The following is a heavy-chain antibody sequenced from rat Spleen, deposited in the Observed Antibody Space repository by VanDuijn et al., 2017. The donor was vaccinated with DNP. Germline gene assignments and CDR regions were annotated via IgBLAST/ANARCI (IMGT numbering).Heavy chain of an antibody. CDR2: IDTSGGYT. CDR3: ARLGPHYFDC. Sequence: EVQLVESGGGLVQPGRSMKLSCGASGLTFSNADMAWVRQAPTRGLEWVASIDTSGGYTYYRDSVKGRFIVSRDNAESTLYLQMDSLRSEDTATDYCARLGPHYFDCWGQGIMVTVSS. D-gene: IGHD4-1*01. J-gene: IGHJ2*01. V-gene: IGHV5-25*01. CDR1: GLTFSNAD.